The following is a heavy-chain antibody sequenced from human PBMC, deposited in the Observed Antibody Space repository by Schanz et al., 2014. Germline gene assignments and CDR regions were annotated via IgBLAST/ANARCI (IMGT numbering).Heavy chain of an antibody. CDR2: ISGSGGST. J-gene: IGHJ4*02. CDR3: AKNQYDDVDLSSFYFDF. CDR1: GFTFSSYA. Sequence: VQLVESGGGVVQPGRSLRLSCAASGFTFSSYAMSWVRQAPGKGLEWVSAISGSGGSTYYADSVKGRFTISRDNSKITLYLQMNSLRPEDTAIYYCAKNQYDDVDLSSFYFDFWGQGTLDTVSS. D-gene: IGHD3-10*02. V-gene: IGHV3-23*04.